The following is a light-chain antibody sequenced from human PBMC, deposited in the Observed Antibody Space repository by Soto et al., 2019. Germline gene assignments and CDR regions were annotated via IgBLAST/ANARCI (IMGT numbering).Light chain of an antibody. CDR3: QQYHSWPPWT. CDR2: GVY. V-gene: IGKV3D-15*01. CDR1: QSVSSN. Sequence: EIVMTPYPTILSVSPGERATLSCRASQSVSSNLAWYQQKPGQAPRLLIYGVYTRAPGIPARFSGSGSGTEFTLTISSLQSEDFAVYYCQQYHSWPPWTFGQGTKVDIK. J-gene: IGKJ1*01.